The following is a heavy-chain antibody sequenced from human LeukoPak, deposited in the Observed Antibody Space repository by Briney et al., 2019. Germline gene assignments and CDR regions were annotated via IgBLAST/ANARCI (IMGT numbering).Heavy chain of an antibody. CDR1: GFTFDDYA. V-gene: IGHV3-9*01. CDR2: ISWNSGSI. CDR3: AKDRGKGYGASFDY. Sequence: PGRSLRLSCAASGFTFDDYAMHWFRQAPGKGLEWVSGISWNSGSIGYADSVKGRFTISRDNAKNSLYLQMNSLRAEDTALYYCAKDRGKGYGASFDYWGQGTLVTVSS. J-gene: IGHJ4*02. D-gene: IGHD4-17*01.